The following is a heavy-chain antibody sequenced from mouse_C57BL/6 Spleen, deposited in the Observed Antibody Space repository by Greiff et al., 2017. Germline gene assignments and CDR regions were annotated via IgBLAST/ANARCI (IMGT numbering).Heavy chain of an antibody. Sequence: EVMLVESGGGLVKPGGSLKLSCAASGFTFSSYAMSWVRQTPEKRLEWVATISDGGSYTYYPDNVKGRFTISRDNAKNNLYLQMSHLKSEDTALYYCARDGDFLFDYWGQGTTRTVSS. CDR3: ARDGDFLFDY. J-gene: IGHJ2*01. CDR2: ISDGGSYT. CDR1: GFTFSSYA. V-gene: IGHV5-4*01.